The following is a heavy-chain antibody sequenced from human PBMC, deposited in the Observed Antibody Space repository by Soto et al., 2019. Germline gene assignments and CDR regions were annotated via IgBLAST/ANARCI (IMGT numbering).Heavy chain of an antibody. J-gene: IGHJ6*02. D-gene: IGHD1-26*01. V-gene: IGHV4-39*01. CDR1: GGSISSSSYY. Sequence: PSETLSLTCTVSGGSISSSSYYWGWIRQPPGKGLEWIGSIYYSGSTYYNPSLKSRVTTSVDTSKNQFSLKLSSVTAADTAVYYCARRGDTGGYYYYGMDVWGQGTTVTVSS. CDR2: IYYSGST. CDR3: ARRGDTGGYYYYGMDV.